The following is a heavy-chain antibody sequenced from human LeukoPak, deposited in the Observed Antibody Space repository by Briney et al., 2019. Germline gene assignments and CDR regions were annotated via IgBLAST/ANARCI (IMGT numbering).Heavy chain of an antibody. CDR2: IYYSGST. D-gene: IGHD5-24*01. Sequence: SGTLSLTCAVSGGSISSSNWWSWVRQPPGKGLEWIGYIYYSGSTYYNPSLKSRVTISVDTSKNQFSLKLSSVTAADTAVYYCASLNRDGYNTPWCWGQGTLVTVSS. CDR1: GGSISSSNW. J-gene: IGHJ4*02. V-gene: IGHV4-4*02. CDR3: ASLNRDGYNTPWC.